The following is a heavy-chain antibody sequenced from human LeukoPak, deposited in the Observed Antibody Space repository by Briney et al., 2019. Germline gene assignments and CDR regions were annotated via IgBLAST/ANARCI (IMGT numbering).Heavy chain of an antibody. V-gene: IGHV1-18*01. D-gene: IGHD2-2*01. CDR1: GYTLTSYG. CDR3: ARNTVNQLLPNYGMDV. Sequence: ASVKVSCKASGYTLTSYGISWVRQAPGQGLEWMGWISAYNGNTSYAQKLQGRVTMTTDTSTSTAYMELRSLRSDDTAVYYCARNTVNQLLPNYGMDVWGQGTTVTVSS. J-gene: IGHJ6*02. CDR2: ISAYNGNT.